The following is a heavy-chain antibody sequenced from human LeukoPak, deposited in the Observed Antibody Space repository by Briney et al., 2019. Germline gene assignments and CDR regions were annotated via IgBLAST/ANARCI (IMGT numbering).Heavy chain of an antibody. Sequence: GGSLRLSCAASGFTFDDYTMHWVRQAPGKGLEWVSLISWDGGSTYYADSVKGRFTISKDNSKNSLYLQMNSLRTEDTALYYCAATEYIVVTYPPGYWGQGTLVTVSS. CDR1: GFTFDDYT. D-gene: IGHD2-15*01. J-gene: IGHJ4*02. CDR2: ISWDGGST. CDR3: AATEYIVVTYPPGY. V-gene: IGHV3-43*01.